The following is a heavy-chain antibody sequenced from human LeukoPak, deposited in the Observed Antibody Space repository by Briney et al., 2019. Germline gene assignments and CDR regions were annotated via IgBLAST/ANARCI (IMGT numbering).Heavy chain of an antibody. J-gene: IGHJ4*02. CDR3: VGVQLSKFDY. Sequence: PGGSLRLSCAASGFTFSSYWMSWVRQAPGKGLEWVSAISGSGGSTYYADSVKGRFTISRDNSKNTLYLQMNGLRAEDTAVYYCVGVQLSKFDYWGQGTLVTVSS. V-gene: IGHV3-23*01. D-gene: IGHD1-26*01. CDR2: ISGSGGST. CDR1: GFTFSSYW.